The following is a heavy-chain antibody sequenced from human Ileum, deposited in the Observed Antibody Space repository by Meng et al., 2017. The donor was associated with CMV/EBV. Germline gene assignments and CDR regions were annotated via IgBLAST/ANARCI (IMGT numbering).Heavy chain of an antibody. D-gene: IGHD5-18*01. J-gene: IGHJ4*02. CDR3: ARDPSYGSAFDY. CDR1: GGTFSSYT. V-gene: IGHV1-46*01. Sequence: ASVKVSCKASGGTFSSYTISWVRQAPGQGLEWMGIINPSGGSTSYAQKFQGRVTMTRDTSTSTVYMELSSLRSEDTAVYYCARDPSYGSAFDYWGQGTLVTVSS. CDR2: INPSGGST.